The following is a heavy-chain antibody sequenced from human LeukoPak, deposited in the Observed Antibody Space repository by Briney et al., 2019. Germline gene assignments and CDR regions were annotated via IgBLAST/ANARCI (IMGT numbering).Heavy chain of an antibody. CDR1: GYTFTSYA. D-gene: IGHD3-22*01. CDR3: ARAITMIVVEDWYFDL. V-gene: IGHV1-3*01. Sequence: ASVKVSCKASGYTFTSYAMHWVRQAPGQRLEWMGWINAGNGNTKYSQKFQGRVTITRDTSASTAYMELSSLRSEDTAVYYCARAITMIVVEDWYFDLWGRGTLVTVSS. J-gene: IGHJ2*01. CDR2: INAGNGNT.